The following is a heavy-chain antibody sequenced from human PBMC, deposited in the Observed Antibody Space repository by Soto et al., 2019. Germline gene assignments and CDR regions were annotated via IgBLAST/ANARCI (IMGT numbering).Heavy chain of an antibody. J-gene: IGHJ4*02. CDR3: ARIGWGGDS. D-gene: IGHD7-27*01. CDR2: IPNNGSP. Sequence: PSDTLSLTCSVSGGSVRTGSYHWSWIRQPPGKGLEWIGFIPNNGSPNYNPSLKSRVVVSIDRSKNQFSLKVNSVTAADTAVYFCARIGWGGDSWGQGTLVTVSS. V-gene: IGHV4-61*01. CDR1: GGSVRTGSYH.